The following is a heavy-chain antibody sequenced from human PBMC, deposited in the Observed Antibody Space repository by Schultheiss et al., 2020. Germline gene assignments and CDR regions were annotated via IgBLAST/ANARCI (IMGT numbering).Heavy chain of an antibody. J-gene: IGHJ6*02. D-gene: IGHD6-19*01. CDR3: ARRQAMQVAGSSTVTYYYGMYV. Sequence: GGSLRLSCAASGFTFSSYAMHWVRQAPGKGLEWVAVIWYDGSNKYYADSVKGRFTISRDNAKNSLYLQMNSLRAEDTAAYYCARRQAMQVAGSSTVTYYYGMYVWGQGTAVTVSS. V-gene: IGHV3-33*08. CDR2: IWYDGSNK. CDR1: GFTFSSYA.